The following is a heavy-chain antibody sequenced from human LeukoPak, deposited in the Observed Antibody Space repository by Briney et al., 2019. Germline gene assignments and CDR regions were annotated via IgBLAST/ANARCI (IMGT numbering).Heavy chain of an antibody. V-gene: IGHV3-30*02. D-gene: IGHD4-17*01. CDR3: AKEIWPTVTTPGWTYFDY. J-gene: IGHJ4*02. CDR1: AFTFSRYG. CDR2: IRYDGSNK. Sequence: GGSLRLSCAASAFTFSRYGMHWVRQASGKGLEWVAFIRYDGSNKYYADSVKGRFTISRDNSKNTLYLQMNSLRAEDTAVYYCAKEIWPTVTTPGWTYFDYWGQGALVTVSS.